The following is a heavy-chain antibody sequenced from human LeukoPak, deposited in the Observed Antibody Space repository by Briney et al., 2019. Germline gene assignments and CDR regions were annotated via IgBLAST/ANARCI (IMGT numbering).Heavy chain of an antibody. V-gene: IGHV4-59*01. CDR3: ARQYYFDDYAFDI. CDR2: IYDSGST. Sequence: PSETLSLTCIVSGGSISSYCWSWIRQPPGKGLEWIGYIYDSGSTKYNPSLKSRVTISVDTSKNQFSLKVTSVTAADTAAYYCARQYYFDDYAFDIWGQGTMVTVSS. J-gene: IGHJ3*02. CDR1: GGSISSYC. D-gene: IGHD3-22*01.